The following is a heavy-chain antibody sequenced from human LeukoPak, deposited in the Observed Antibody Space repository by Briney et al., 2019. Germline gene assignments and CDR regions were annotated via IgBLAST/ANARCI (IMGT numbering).Heavy chain of an antibody. CDR2: IYYTGST. D-gene: IGHD2-21*02. J-gene: IGHJ4*02. CDR3: ARGLGRLQRKDY. Sequence: SETLSLTCTVSGASISSYYWSWIRQPPGKGLEWIGYIYYTGSTNYNPSLKSRVTISLDTSKNQFSLKLSSVTAADTAVYYCARGLGRLQRKDYWGQGTLVTVSS. CDR1: GASISSYY. V-gene: IGHV4-59*12.